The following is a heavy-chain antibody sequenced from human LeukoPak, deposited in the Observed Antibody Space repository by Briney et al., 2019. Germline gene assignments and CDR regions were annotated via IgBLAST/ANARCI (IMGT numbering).Heavy chain of an antibody. D-gene: IGHD2-2*01. J-gene: IGHJ6*03. Sequence: SETLSLTCTVSGGSISSYYWSWIRQPPGKGLEWIGYIYYSGSTNYNPSLKSRVTISVDTSKNQFSLKLSSVTAADTAVYYCARVRKDIVVVPAARAYYYYMDVWAKGPRSPSP. CDR1: GGSISSYY. CDR3: ARVRKDIVVVPAARAYYYYMDV. CDR2: IYYSGST. V-gene: IGHV4-59*12.